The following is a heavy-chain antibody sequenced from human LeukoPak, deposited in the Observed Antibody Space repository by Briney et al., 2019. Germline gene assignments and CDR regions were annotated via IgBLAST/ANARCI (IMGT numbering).Heavy chain of an antibody. Sequence: ASVKVSCKASGYTFTVYYMHWVRQAPGQGLKWMGWLNPNTGGTNYAQKFQGRVTMTRDTSISTAYVELSSLTSDDTAVYYCARVGGYCTTASCSYGMDVWGQGTTVTVSS. D-gene: IGHD2-2*01. CDR2: LNPNTGGT. CDR1: GYTFTVYY. J-gene: IGHJ6*02. V-gene: IGHV1-2*02. CDR3: ARVGGYCTTASCSYGMDV.